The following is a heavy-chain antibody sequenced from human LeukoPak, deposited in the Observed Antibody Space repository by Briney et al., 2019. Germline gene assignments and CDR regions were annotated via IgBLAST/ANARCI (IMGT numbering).Heavy chain of an antibody. CDR1: AFTFSRYS. Sequence: GGSLRLSCAASAFTFSRYSMNWVRQAPGKGLEWVSSISGSSSYIYYADSVKGRFTISRDNAKNSLYLEMNSLRSDDTAIYYCARDRDYGTFDYWGQGTLVTVSS. CDR3: ARDRDYGTFDY. CDR2: ISGSSSYI. J-gene: IGHJ4*02. V-gene: IGHV3-21*01. D-gene: IGHD4-17*01.